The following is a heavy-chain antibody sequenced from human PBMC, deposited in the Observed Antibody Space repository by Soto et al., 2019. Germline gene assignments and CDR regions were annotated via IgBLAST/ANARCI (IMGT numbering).Heavy chain of an antibody. Sequence: SETLSLTCTVSGDSISISYWGWIRQPPGKGLEWIGYIFSSGSTTYAPSLQSRLTMSLVTSRNLLSLNLYSVTAADTAVYYCARHMWKKDIVPYDAFDVWGQGTLVTVSS. CDR1: GDSISISY. CDR3: ARHMWKKDIVPYDAFDV. CDR2: IFSSGST. J-gene: IGHJ3*01. V-gene: IGHV4-59*08. D-gene: IGHD2-15*01.